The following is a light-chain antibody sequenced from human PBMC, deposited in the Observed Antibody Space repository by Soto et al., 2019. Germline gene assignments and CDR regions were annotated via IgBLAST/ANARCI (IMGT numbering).Light chain of an antibody. CDR1: QGVTTS. Sequence: EITVTQSPGTPSVSPGGRATLYCRAAQGVTTSFAWYQQKSGQSPRLLIYDVSNRATGVPARFSGSGSETDFTLTISGLRSEDSAVYFCQQYNNWPFSFGQGTRLEIK. J-gene: IGKJ5*01. CDR2: DVS. V-gene: IGKV3-15*01. CDR3: QQYNNWPFS.